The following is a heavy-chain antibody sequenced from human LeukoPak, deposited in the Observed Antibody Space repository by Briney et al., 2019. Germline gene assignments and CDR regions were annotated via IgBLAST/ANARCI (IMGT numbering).Heavy chain of an antibody. CDR3: AKGQGCSGGSCYLDY. D-gene: IGHD2-15*01. J-gene: IGHJ4*02. V-gene: IGHV3-30*02. CDR1: GFTFSNFG. CDR2: IRYDGSDK. Sequence: GGSLRLSCAASGFTFSNFGMLWVRQGPGKGLEWVAFIRYDGSDKYYADSVKGRFTISRDTSKNTLYLQMNSLRAEDTAVYYCAKGQGCSGGSCYLDYWGQGTLVTVSS.